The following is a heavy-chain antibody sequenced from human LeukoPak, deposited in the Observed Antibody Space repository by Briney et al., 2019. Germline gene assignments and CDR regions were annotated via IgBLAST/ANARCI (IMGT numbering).Heavy chain of an antibody. CDR1: GYTFTAYY. CDR2: INSNSGGT. J-gene: IGHJ6*03. D-gene: IGHD6-6*01. Sequence: ASVKVSCKASGYTFTAYYIHWVRQAPGQGLEWMGWINSNSGGTNYAQKFQGRVTMTRDTSTTTAYMELNRLRSDDTAVYYCARVRRPEYSSSSYYYYMDVWGKGTTVTVSS. CDR3: ARVRRPEYSSSSYYYYMDV. V-gene: IGHV1-2*02.